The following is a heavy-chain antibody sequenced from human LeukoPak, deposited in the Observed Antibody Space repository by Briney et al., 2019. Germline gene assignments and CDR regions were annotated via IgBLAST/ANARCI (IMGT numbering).Heavy chain of an antibody. J-gene: IGHJ4*02. V-gene: IGHV3-48*02. CDR2: ITASGTAM. D-gene: IGHD1-26*01. CDR1: GFTFGDYA. Sequence: GGSLRLSCTASGFTFGDYAMSWFRQAPGKGLEWVSHITASGTAMFYADSVKGRFTISRDNAKNSLYLQMNSLRDEDTAVYYCASSGSYRFDYWGQGTLVTVSS. CDR3: ASSGSYRFDY.